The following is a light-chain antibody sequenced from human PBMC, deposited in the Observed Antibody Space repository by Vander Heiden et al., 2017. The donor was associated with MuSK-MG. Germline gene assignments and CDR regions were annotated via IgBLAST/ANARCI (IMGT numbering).Light chain of an antibody. CDR3: QQYSSWPYT. J-gene: IGKJ2*01. Sequence: EIVMTQSPATLSVSPGDRAKPSCRASESIISNLAWYQQKPGQAPRLLIYGASTRASGFPARFSGSESGTEFTLTIDGLESEDFAVYYCQQYSSWPYTFGQGTNVEIK. CDR1: ESIISN. V-gene: IGKV3-15*01. CDR2: GAS.